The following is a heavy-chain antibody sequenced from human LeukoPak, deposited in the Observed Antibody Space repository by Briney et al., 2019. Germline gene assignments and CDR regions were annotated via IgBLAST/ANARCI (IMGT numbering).Heavy chain of an antibody. J-gene: IGHJ4*02. CDR3: ARERRDSSGYYYHSDY. Sequence: SETLSLTCTVSGDSVSSGLYYWSWIRQPPGKGLEWIGNLYFSGSTNYNPSLKSRVTMSVDTSKYQFSLKLRSVTAADTAVYYCARERRDSSGYYYHSDYWGQGALVTVSS. CDR1: GDSVSSGLYY. V-gene: IGHV4-61*01. CDR2: LYFSGST. D-gene: IGHD3-22*01.